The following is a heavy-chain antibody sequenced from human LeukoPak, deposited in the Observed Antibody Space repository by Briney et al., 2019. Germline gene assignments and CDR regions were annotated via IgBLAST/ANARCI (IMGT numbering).Heavy chain of an antibody. Sequence: GGSLRLSCAASGFTFSSYWMSWVRQAPGKGLEWVANIKQDGSEKYYVDSVNGRFTISRDNAKNSLYLQMNSLRAEDTAVYYCARDTYYYDSSGYYYPGGSDCWGQGTLVTVSS. V-gene: IGHV3-7*01. CDR1: GFTFSSYW. CDR2: IKQDGSEK. D-gene: IGHD3-22*01. CDR3: ARDTYYYDSSGYYYPGGSDC. J-gene: IGHJ4*02.